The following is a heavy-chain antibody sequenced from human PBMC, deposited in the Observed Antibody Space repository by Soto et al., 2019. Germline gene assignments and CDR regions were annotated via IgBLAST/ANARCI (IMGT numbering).Heavy chain of an antibody. Sequence: KTSETLSLTCAVSSGSISSSNWWSWVRQPPGKGLEWIGEIYHSGSTNYNPSLKSRVTISVDKSKNQFSLKLSSVTAADTAVYYCARSKVLLWFGELSRPGWFDPWGQGTLVTVSS. D-gene: IGHD3-10*01. CDR1: SGSISSSNW. CDR3: ARSKVLLWFGELSRPGWFDP. CDR2: IYHSGST. V-gene: IGHV4-4*02. J-gene: IGHJ5*02.